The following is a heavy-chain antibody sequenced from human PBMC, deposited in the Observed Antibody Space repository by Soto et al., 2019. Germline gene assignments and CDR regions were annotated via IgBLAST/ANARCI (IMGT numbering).Heavy chain of an antibody. J-gene: IGHJ4*02. Sequence: GGSLRLSCSASGFTFSSYAMHWVCQAPGKGLEYVSAISLNGGSTYYADSVKGRFTISRDNSKNTLYLQMSSLRAEDTAVYYCVKRSSSPYHFDYWGQGTLVTVSS. V-gene: IGHV3-64D*06. CDR2: ISLNGGST. D-gene: IGHD6-13*01. CDR1: GFTFSSYA. CDR3: VKRSSSPYHFDY.